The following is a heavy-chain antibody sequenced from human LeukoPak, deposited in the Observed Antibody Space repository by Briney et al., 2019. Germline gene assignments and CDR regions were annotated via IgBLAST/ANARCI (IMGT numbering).Heavy chain of an antibody. Sequence: GGSLRLSCVASGFTFSSYSMTWVRQAPGKGLEWVSSISSSSSYIYYADSVKGRFTISRDNAKNSLYLQMNDLRAEDTAVYYCARDVSEYSYGSGKFDYWGQGTLVTVSS. V-gene: IGHV3-21*01. D-gene: IGHD5-18*01. J-gene: IGHJ4*02. CDR1: GFTFSSYS. CDR3: ARDVSEYSYGSGKFDY. CDR2: ISSSSSYI.